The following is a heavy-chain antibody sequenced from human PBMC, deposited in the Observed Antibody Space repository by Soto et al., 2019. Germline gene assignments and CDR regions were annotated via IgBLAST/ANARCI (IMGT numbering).Heavy chain of an antibody. Sequence: GGSLRLSCAASGFTFSNAWMNWVRQAPGKGLEWVGRIKSKTDGGTTDYAAPVKGRFTISRDDSKNTLYLQMNSLKTEDTAVYYCTSPYYYDSSGYFQHWGQGTLVTVSS. J-gene: IGHJ1*01. CDR2: IKSKTDGGTT. CDR3: TSPYYYDSSGYFQH. D-gene: IGHD3-22*01. CDR1: GFTFSNAW. V-gene: IGHV3-15*07.